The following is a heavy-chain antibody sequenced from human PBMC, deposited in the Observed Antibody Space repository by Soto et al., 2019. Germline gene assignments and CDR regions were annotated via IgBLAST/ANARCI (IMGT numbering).Heavy chain of an antibody. CDR3: ARNPNRGSSPFDY. D-gene: IGHD1-26*01. J-gene: IGHJ4*02. V-gene: IGHV3-48*01. CDR2: ISSSSSTI. Sequence: GGSLRLSCAASGFTFSSYSMNWVRQAPGKGLEWVSYISSSSSTIYYADSVKGRFTISRDSAKNSLYLQMNSLRAEDTAVYYCARNPNRGSSPFDYWGQGTLVTVSS. CDR1: GFTFSSYS.